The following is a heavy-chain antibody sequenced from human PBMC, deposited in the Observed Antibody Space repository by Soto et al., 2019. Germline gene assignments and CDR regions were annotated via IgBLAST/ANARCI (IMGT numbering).Heavy chain of an antibody. CDR3: ARRVTGKGYCSGGSCYRHDVVWFDP. CDR2: IYYSGST. J-gene: IGHJ5*02. D-gene: IGHD2-15*01. Sequence: PSETLSLTCTVSGGSISSSSYYWGWIRQPPGKGLEWIGSIYYSGSTYYNPSLKSRVTISVDTSKNQFSLKLSSVTAADTAVYYCARRVTGKGYCSGGSCYRHDVVWFDPWGQGTLVTVSS. CDR1: GGSISSSSYY. V-gene: IGHV4-39*01.